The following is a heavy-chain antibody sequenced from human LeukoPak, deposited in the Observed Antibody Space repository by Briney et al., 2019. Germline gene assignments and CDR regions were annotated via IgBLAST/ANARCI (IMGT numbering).Heavy chain of an antibody. J-gene: IGHJ5*02. CDR2: ISYDGSNK. Sequence: GGSLRLSCAASGFTFSSYGMHWVRQAPGKGLEWVAVISYDGSNKYYADSVKGRFTISRDNSKNTLYLQMNNLRAEDTAVYYCAKSTVPAPNWFDPWGQGTLVTVSS. V-gene: IGHV3-30*18. D-gene: IGHD1-14*01. CDR3: AKSTVPAPNWFDP. CDR1: GFTFSSYG.